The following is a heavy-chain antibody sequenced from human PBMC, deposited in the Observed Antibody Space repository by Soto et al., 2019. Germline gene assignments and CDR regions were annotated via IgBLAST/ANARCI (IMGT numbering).Heavy chain of an antibody. CDR1: GFDFNTYG. CDR3: AKDSSVTAAGSGGWFDP. V-gene: IGHV3-30*18. CDR2: ISFDGGSQ. J-gene: IGHJ5*02. D-gene: IGHD6-13*01. Sequence: QVQLVESGGGVVQPGRSLRLSCAASGFDFNTYGLHWVRQVPGKGLEWVAAISFDGGSQYYADSVKGRFTVSRDKSNSTLYLQMNSLGAEDTATYFCAKDSSVTAAGSGGWFDPWGPGTLVIVSS.